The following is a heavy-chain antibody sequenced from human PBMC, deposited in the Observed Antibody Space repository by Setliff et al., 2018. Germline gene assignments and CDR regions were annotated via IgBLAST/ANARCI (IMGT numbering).Heavy chain of an antibody. V-gene: IGHV4-34*01. CDR3: ARGITSVSWTPRY. J-gene: IGHJ4*02. D-gene: IGHD3-10*01. Sequence: PSETLSLTCAVYGGSFSAYYWSWIRQPPGKGLEWIGEINHSGSTKYNPSLKSRVTISVDTSKNQFSLKLNSVTAADTAVYYCARGITSVSWTPRYWGRGTLVTVSS. CDR1: GGSFSAYY. CDR2: INHSGST.